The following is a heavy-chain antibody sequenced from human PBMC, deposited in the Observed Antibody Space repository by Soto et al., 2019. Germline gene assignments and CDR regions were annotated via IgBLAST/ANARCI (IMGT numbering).Heavy chain of an antibody. J-gene: IGHJ4*02. CDR2: IIPIFGTA. Sequence: SVKVSCKASGGAFSSYAISWVRQAPGQGLEWMGGIIPIFGTANYAQKFQGRVTITADESTSTAYMELSSLRSEDTAVYYCARDRYSGSYSYFDYWGQGTLVTVSS. V-gene: IGHV1-69*13. CDR3: ARDRYSGSYSYFDY. CDR1: GGAFSSYA. D-gene: IGHD1-26*01.